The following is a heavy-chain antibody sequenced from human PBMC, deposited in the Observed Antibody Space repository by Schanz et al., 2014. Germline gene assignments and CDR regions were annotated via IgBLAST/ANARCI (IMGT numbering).Heavy chain of an antibody. CDR2: ISYDGNNE. J-gene: IGHJ4*02. D-gene: IGHD2-8*02. CDR1: GFTFSRFG. CDR3: AKDTGYCHGGACYCFEY. V-gene: IGHV3-30*18. Sequence: QVQLVESGGGVVRPGRSLRLSCATSGFTFSRFGMHWVRQAPGKGLEWVAVISYDGNNEDYADSVKGRFSISRDNSQNTLYLQMDSLRPEDTAVYFCAKDTGYCHGGACYCFEYWGLGILVTVSS.